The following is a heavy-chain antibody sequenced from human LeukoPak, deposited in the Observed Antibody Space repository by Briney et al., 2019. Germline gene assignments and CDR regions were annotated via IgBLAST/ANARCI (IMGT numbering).Heavy chain of an antibody. CDR2: IRYDGSNK. CDR3: AKTGNYYYYYYMDV. D-gene: IGHD1-14*01. V-gene: IGHV3-30*02. J-gene: IGHJ6*03. CDR1: GFTFSSYG. Sequence: GGSLRLSCAASGFTFSSYGMHWVRQAPGKGLEWVAFIRYDGSNKYYADSVKGRFTISRDNSKNTLYLQMNSLRAEDTAAYYCAKTGNYYYYYYMDVWGKGTTVTVSS.